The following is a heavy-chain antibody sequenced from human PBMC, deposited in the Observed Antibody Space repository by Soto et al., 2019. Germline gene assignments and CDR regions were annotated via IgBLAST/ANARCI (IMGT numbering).Heavy chain of an antibody. CDR2: ISYDGSNE. V-gene: IGHV3-30-3*01. CDR1: EFTFRSYA. Sequence: GGSLRLSCAASEFTFRSYAMHWVRQAAGKGLEWVAVISYDGSNEYYADSVKGRFTIFRDISKNTVYLQMDSLKVEDTAVYYCARDVDRTSHLNWFDPWGQEVMLPVSS. D-gene: IGHD5-12*01. CDR3: ARDVDRTSHLNWFDP. J-gene: IGHJ5*02.